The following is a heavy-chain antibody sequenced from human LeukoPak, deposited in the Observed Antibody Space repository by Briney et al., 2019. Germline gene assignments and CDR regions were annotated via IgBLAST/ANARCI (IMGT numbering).Heavy chain of an antibody. J-gene: IGHJ4*02. Sequence: ASVKVSCKASGGTFSNLAISWVRQAPGQGLEWMGWLSAYNGNTNYAQKLQGRVTMTTDTSTSTAYMELRSLRSDDTAVYYCASAFHYYDSSGYPGDYWGQGTLVTVSS. CDR2: LSAYNGNT. CDR3: ASAFHYYDSSGYPGDY. V-gene: IGHV1-18*04. CDR1: GGTFSNLA. D-gene: IGHD3-22*01.